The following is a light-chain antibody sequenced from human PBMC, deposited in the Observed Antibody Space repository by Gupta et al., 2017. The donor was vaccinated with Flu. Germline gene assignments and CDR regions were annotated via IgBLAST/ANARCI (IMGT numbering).Light chain of an antibody. V-gene: IGKV3-15*01. CDR1: QSVNSN. Sequence: EVVMTQSPATLSVSHGERATLSCRASQSVNSNLAWYQQEPGQAPRLLFHGASTRAPGVPARFSGSGSGTEFTLTISSLQSEDFAVYYCQQENNWPGTFGQGTKVEI. CDR2: GAS. CDR3: QQENNWPGT. J-gene: IGKJ1*01.